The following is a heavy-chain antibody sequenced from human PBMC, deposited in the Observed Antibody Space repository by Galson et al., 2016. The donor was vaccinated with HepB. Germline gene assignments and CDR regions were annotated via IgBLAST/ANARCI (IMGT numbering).Heavy chain of an antibody. V-gene: IGHV3-30-3*01. D-gene: IGHD3-10*01. Sequence: SLRLSCADSGFNFSIYAMHWVRQAPGKGLEWVAVISNDGTKKYYTDSVKGRFTISRDNSKNTRYLQMNSLRPEDTAVYYCASEMFSGSYYLARYWGQGTLVTVSS. J-gene: IGHJ4*02. CDR2: ISNDGTKK. CDR3: ASEMFSGSYYLARY. CDR1: GFNFSIYA.